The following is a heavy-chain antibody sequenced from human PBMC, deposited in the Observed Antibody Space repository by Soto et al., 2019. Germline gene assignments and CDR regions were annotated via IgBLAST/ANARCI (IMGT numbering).Heavy chain of an antibody. CDR3: AREHGNYALDY. V-gene: IGHV1-3*01. Sequence: ASVKVSCKASGYTFTNYAIDWVRQAPGQRLEWMGWINAGNGNTKYSQKFQGRVTMTRNTSISTAYMELSSLRSEDTAVYYCAREHGNYALDYWGQGTLVTVSS. CDR1: GYTFTNYA. CDR2: INAGNGNT. D-gene: IGHD4-17*01. J-gene: IGHJ4*02.